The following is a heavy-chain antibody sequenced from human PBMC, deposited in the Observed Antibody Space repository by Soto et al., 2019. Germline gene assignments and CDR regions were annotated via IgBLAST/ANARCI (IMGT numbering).Heavy chain of an antibody. D-gene: IGHD3-10*01. CDR2: LYSGGST. CDR1: GLIVSSNY. Sequence: EVQLVETGGGLIQPGGSLRLSCAASGLIVSSNYMNWVRQAPGKGLEWVSVLYSGGSTHYAGSVKGRFIISRDNSKNKLYLQMNSLRAEDTAVYYCARDRPGDEGDGFDIWGHGTMVTVSS. J-gene: IGHJ3*02. CDR3: ARDRPGDEGDGFDI. V-gene: IGHV3-53*02.